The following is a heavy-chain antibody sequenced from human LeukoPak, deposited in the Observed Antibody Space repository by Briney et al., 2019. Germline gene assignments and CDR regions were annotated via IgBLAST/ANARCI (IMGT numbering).Heavy chain of an antibody. D-gene: IGHD3-3*01. Sequence: SETLSLTCAVYGGSFIGYYWSWIRQPPGKGLEWIGEINHSGSTNYNPSLKSRVTISVDTSKNQFSLKLSSVTAADTAVYYCARGQMGRFLEWLYPSYNWFDPWGHGTLVTVSS. CDR3: ARGQMGRFLEWLYPSYNWFDP. CDR1: GGSFIGYY. V-gene: IGHV4-34*01. CDR2: INHSGST. J-gene: IGHJ5*02.